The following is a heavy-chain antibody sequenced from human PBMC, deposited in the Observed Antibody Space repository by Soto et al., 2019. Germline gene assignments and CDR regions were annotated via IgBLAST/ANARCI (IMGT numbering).Heavy chain of an antibody. V-gene: IGHV4-59*01. CDR3: ARVVYYDYYDSSGYYFDY. D-gene: IGHD3-22*01. CDR1: GGSISSYY. J-gene: IGHJ4*02. Sequence: SETLSLTCTVSGGSISSYYWSWIRQPPGKGLEWIGYIYYSGSTNYNPSLKSRVTISVDTSKNQFSLKLSSVTAADTAVYYCARVVYYDYYDSSGYYFDYWGQGTLVTVSS. CDR2: IYYSGST.